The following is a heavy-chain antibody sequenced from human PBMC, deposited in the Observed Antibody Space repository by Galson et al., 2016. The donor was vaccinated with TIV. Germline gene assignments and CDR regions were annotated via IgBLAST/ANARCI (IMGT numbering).Heavy chain of an antibody. V-gene: IGHV4-38-2*01. D-gene: IGHD3-16*01. CDR3: ARHFILMGELDALDT. J-gene: IGHJ3*02. CDR2: IYQSGGT. Sequence: ETLSLTCVVSGFSINSGHYWGWMRQPPGKGLEWIGSIYQSGGTYRNPSLKSRVTISVDTSKNQFYLRLTSVTAADTAVYYCARHFILMGELDALDTWGQGTMVTVAP. CDR1: GFSINSGHY.